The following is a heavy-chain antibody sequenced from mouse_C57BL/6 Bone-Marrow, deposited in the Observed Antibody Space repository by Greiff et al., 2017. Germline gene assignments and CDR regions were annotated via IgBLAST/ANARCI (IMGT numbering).Heavy chain of an antibody. CDR3: ARGGGDGYYGTFAY. CDR2: INPSTGGT. J-gene: IGHJ2*01. D-gene: IGHD2-3*01. CDR1: GYSFTGYY. V-gene: IGHV1-42*01. Sequence: VQLQQSGPELVKPGASVKISCKASGYSFTGYYMNWVKQSPEKSLEWIGEINPSTGGTTYNQKFKAKATLTVDKSSSTAYMQLKSLTSEDTAVYYCARGGGDGYYGTFAYWGQGTTLTVSS.